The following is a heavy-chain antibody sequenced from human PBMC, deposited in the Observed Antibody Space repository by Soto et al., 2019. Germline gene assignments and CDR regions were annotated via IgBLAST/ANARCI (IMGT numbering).Heavy chain of an antibody. J-gene: IGHJ4*01. D-gene: IGHD3-10*01. Sequence: SETLSLTCAVSGYSISSYYYWGWIRQPPGKGLGWIGSIYHSGSTCYNPSLESRGTTSLDTAKNQTSLKLSSVTPADTAMYVCAREMESELGAGLQLDYWGHGTLVTVAS. V-gene: IGHV4-38-2*02. CDR2: IYHSGST. CDR3: AREMESELGAGLQLDY. CDR1: GYSISSYYY.